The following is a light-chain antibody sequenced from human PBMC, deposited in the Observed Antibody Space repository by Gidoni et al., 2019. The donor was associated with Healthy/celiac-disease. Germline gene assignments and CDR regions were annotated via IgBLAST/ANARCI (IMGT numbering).Light chain of an antibody. CDR2: DAS. J-gene: IGKJ1*01. Sequence: EIVLTQSPATLSLSPGERATLSCRASQSVSIYLAWYQQKPGQAPRLLIYDASNRATGIPARFSGSGSGTDFTITISSLEPEDFAVYYCQQRSNWRWTFGQGTKVEIK. V-gene: IGKV3-11*01. CDR3: QQRSNWRWT. CDR1: QSVSIY.